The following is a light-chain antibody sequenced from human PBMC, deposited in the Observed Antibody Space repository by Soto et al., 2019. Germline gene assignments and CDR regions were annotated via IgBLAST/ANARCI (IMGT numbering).Light chain of an antibody. Sequence: QLVLTQSPSASASLGASVKLTCTLSSGHSSYAIAWHQQQPEKGPRYLLKVNGDGSHRKGDGIPDRFLGSSSGAERYLTISSLQSEDEADYYCQTWSTGRVFGGGTKVTVL. CDR3: QTWSTGRV. V-gene: IGLV4-69*01. J-gene: IGLJ3*02. CDR1: SGHSSYA. CDR2: VNGDGSH.